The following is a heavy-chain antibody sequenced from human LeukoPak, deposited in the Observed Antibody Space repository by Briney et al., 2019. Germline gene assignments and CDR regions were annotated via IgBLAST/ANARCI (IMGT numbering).Heavy chain of an antibody. CDR2: IYYSGST. Sequence: SETLSLTRTVSGGSLSSYYWSWLRPPPGKGLAWIGYIYYSGSTNYNTSRKSRGTISVNTSKNQFSLKLSSVTAADTAVYYCARGSYGYFDYWGQGTLVTVSS. D-gene: IGHD5-18*01. V-gene: IGHV4-59*12. J-gene: IGHJ4*02. CDR1: GGSLSSYY. CDR3: ARGSYGYFDY.